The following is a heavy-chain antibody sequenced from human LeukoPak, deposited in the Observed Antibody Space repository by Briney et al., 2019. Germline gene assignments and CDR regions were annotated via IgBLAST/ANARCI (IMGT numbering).Heavy chain of an antibody. J-gene: IGHJ5*02. D-gene: IGHD6-25*01. CDR3: ARDSEPARSDP. Sequence: SETLSLTCTVSGGSISSCCWSWIRQPAGKGLEWIGRMSTSGSTNYNPSLKSRVTLSADTSKNQLSPKLSSVTAADTAVYYCARDSEPARSDPWGQGTLVIVSS. V-gene: IGHV4-4*07. CDR1: GGSISSCC. CDR2: MSTSGST.